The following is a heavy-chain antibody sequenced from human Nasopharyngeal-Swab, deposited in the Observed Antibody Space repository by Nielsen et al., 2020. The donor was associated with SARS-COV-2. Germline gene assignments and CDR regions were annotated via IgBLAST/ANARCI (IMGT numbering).Heavy chain of an antibody. Sequence: SETLSLTCSVSGASFNGFYWNWIRQPPGKGLAWIGEINHNDRTNYNPSLKSRVTMSVDTSTNQVSLKLNSLTATDTAVYSCARAGRVGDAYTGLDVWGQGTTVTVSS. V-gene: IGHV4-34*01. CDR3: ARAGRVGDAYTGLDV. D-gene: IGHD5-24*01. J-gene: IGHJ6*02. CDR2: INHNDRT. CDR1: GASFNGFY.